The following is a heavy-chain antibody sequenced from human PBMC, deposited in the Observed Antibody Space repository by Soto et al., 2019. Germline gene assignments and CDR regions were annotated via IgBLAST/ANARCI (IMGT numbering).Heavy chain of an antibody. CDR2: IYYSGST. CDR3: ARGPISFGVVTLYYFDY. Sequence: SETLSLTCAVYGGSFSGYYWSWIRQPPGKGLEWIGYIYYSGSTNYNPSLKSRVTISVDTSKNQFSLKLSSVTAADTAVYYCARGPISFGVVTLYYFDYWGRGTLVTVSS. D-gene: IGHD3-3*01. CDR1: GGSFSGYY. V-gene: IGHV4-59*01. J-gene: IGHJ4*02.